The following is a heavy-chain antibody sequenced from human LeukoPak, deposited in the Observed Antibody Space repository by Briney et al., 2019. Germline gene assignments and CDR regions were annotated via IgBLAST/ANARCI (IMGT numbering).Heavy chain of an antibody. D-gene: IGHD1-1*01. J-gene: IGHJ4*02. V-gene: IGHV4-31*03. CDR1: GGSISSGGYY. Sequence: SETLSLTCTVSGGSISSGGYYWSWIRQHPGKGLEWIGYIYYSGSTYYNPSLKSRVSISVDTSRNQFSLKLSSVTAADTAVYYCASGDNDPLFDYWGQGTLVTVSS. CDR3: ASGDNDPLFDY. CDR2: IYYSGST.